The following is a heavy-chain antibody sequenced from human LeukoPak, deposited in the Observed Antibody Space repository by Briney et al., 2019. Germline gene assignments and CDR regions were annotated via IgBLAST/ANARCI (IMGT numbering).Heavy chain of an antibody. V-gene: IGHV4-61*02. CDR2: IYTSGST. CDR3: ARQPREAWGVAATYFDY. Sequence: PSETLSLTCTVSGGSISSGSYYWSWIRQPAGKGLEWIGRIYTSGSTNYNPSLKSRVTISVDTSKNQFSLKLSSVTAADTAVYYCARQPREAWGVAATYFDYWGQGTLVTVSS. J-gene: IGHJ4*02. D-gene: IGHD2-15*01. CDR1: GGSISSGSYY.